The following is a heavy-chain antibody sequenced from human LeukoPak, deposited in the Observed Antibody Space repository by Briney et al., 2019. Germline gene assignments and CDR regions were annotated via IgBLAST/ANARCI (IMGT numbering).Heavy chain of an antibody. CDR3: ARGTYYYGSGSPRRNYYYYGMDV. J-gene: IGHJ6*02. V-gene: IGHV3-30-3*01. CDR2: ISYDGSNK. D-gene: IGHD3-10*01. CDR1: GFTFSSYA. Sequence: GGSLRLSCAASGFTFSSYAMHWVRQAPGKGLEWVAVISYDGSNKYYADSVKGRFTISRDNSKNTLYLQMNSLRAEDTAVYYCARGTYYYGSGSPRRNYYYYGMDVWGQGTTVTVSS.